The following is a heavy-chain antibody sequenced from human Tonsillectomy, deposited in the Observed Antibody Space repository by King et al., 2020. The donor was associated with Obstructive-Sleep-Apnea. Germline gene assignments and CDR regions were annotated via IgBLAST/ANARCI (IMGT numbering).Heavy chain of an antibody. J-gene: IGHJ6*02. CDR3: ARDFLYCTNGVCYPYYYYYGMDV. CDR2: ISSSSSTI. V-gene: IGHV3-48*04. D-gene: IGHD2-8*01. CDR1: GFTFSSYS. Sequence: VQLVESGGGLVQPGGSLRLSCAASGFTFSSYSMNWVRQAPGKGLEWVSYISSSSSTIYYADSVKGRFTISRDNAKNSLYLQMNSLRAEDTAVYYCARDFLYCTNGVCYPYYYYYGMDVWGQGTTVTVSS.